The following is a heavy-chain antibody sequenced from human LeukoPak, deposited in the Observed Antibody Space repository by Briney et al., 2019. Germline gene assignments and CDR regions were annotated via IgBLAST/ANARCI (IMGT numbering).Heavy chain of an antibody. D-gene: IGHD2-15*01. Sequence: GASVKVSFKASGYSFHDFGISWVRQAPGQGLEWMGWISTEIGNTNYAQGLQGRVTMTRDTSTSTVCMELTSLTSDDTAVYYCARDRYGYCGGGSCFLFDYWGQGTLVTVSS. CDR2: ISTEIGNT. V-gene: IGHV1-18*04. CDR3: ARDRYGYCGGGSCFLFDY. J-gene: IGHJ4*02. CDR1: GYSFHDFG.